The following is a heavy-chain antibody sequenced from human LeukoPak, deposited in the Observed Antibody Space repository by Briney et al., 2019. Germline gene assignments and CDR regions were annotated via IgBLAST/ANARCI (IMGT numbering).Heavy chain of an antibody. CDR1: GFTFSSFA. Sequence: PGGSLRLSCAASGFTFSSFAMTWVRQAPWKGLECVSTISGSGGSTYYADSVKGRFTISRDNSKNTLYLQMNSLRAEDTAVYYCAKARCSSTSCPFGYWGQGTLVTVSS. J-gene: IGHJ4*02. D-gene: IGHD2-2*01. CDR2: ISGSGGST. CDR3: AKARCSSTSCPFGY. V-gene: IGHV3-23*01.